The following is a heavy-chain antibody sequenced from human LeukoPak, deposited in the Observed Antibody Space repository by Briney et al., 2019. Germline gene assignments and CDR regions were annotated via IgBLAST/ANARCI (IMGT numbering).Heavy chain of an antibody. V-gene: IGHV1-46*01. CDR2: INPSGGST. D-gene: IGHD3-10*01. J-gene: IGHJ4*02. CDR1: GYTLTSYY. CDR3: ARYGSGSYYKRTYYFDY. Sequence: ASVKVSCKASGYTLTSYYMHWVRQAPGQGLEWMGIINPSGGSTSYAQKFQGRVTMTRDTSTSTVYMELSSLRSEDTAVYYCARYGSGSYYKRTYYFDYWGQGTLVTVSS.